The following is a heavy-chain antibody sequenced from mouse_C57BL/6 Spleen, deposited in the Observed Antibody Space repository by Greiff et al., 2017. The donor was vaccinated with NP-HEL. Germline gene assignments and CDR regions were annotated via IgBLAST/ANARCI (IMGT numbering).Heavy chain of an antibody. V-gene: IGHV1-53*01. CDR1: GYTFTSYW. D-gene: IGHD1-1*01. J-gene: IGHJ4*01. CDR3: ARWIYGSSSYYAMDY. Sequence: QVQLQQPGTELVKPGASVKLSCKASGYTFTSYWMHWVKQRPGQGLEWIGNINPSNGGTNYNEKFKSKATLTVDKSSSTAYMQLSSLTSEDAAVYYCARWIYGSSSYYAMDYWGQGTSVTVSS. CDR2: INPSNGGT.